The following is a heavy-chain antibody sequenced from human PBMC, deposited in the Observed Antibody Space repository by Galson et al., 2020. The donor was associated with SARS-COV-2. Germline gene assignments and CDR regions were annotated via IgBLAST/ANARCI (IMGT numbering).Heavy chain of an antibody. CDR3: ARGYDILTGYSFFDY. D-gene: IGHD3-9*01. CDR1: GFTFSSYG. V-gene: IGHV3-33*01. CDR2: IWYDGSNK. Sequence: GGSLRLSCAASGFTFSSYGMHWVRQAPGKGLEWVAVIWYDGSNKYYADSVKGQFTISRDNSKNTLYLQMNSLRAEDTAVYYCARGYDILTGYSFFDYWGQGTLVTVSS. J-gene: IGHJ4*02.